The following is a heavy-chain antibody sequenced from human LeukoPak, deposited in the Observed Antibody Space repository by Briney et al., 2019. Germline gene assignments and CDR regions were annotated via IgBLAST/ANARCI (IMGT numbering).Heavy chain of an antibody. CDR2: MYNSGST. V-gene: IGHV4-59*01. CDR1: GGSISGSY. Sequence: SETLSLTCTVSGGSISGSYWSWIRQPPGKGLEWIAYMYNSGSTNYNPSLKSRVSISIDTSKNQFSLKLSSLTAADTAIYYCARGIESYGDYGYWGQGILVTVSS. CDR3: ARGIESYGDYGY. D-gene: IGHD4-17*01. J-gene: IGHJ4*02.